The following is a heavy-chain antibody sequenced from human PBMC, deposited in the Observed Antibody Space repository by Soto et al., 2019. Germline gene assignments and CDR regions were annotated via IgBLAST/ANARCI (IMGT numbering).Heavy chain of an antibody. CDR2: IDPSDSYT. D-gene: IGHD3-3*01. CDR1: GYSFTSYW. Sequence: GESLKISCKGSGYSFTSYWISWVLQMPGKGLEWMGRIDPSDSYTNYSPSFQGHVTISADKSISTAYLQWSSLKVSDTAMYYCARHYPYDFWSGYRFDRWGQGTLVTVSS. V-gene: IGHV5-10-1*01. CDR3: ARHYPYDFWSGYRFDR. J-gene: IGHJ5*02.